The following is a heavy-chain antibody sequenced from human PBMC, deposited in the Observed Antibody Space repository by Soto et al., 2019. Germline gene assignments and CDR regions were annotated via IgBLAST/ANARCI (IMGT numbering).Heavy chain of an antibody. Sequence: ASVNVSCKASGYTFTSYDIHWVRQATGQGLEWMGCMNPNSGNTGYAQKFQGRVTMTRNTCISTAYMELSSLRSEDTALYYRAILTHRFDYWGQGTLVAVSS. CDR2: MNPNSGNT. D-gene: IGHD1-20*01. CDR3: AILTHRFDY. J-gene: IGHJ4*02. CDR1: GYTFTSYD. V-gene: IGHV1-8*01.